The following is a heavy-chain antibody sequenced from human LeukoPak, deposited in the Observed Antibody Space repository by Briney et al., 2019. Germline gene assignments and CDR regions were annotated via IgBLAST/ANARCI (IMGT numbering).Heavy chain of an antibody. Sequence: GGSLRLSCAASGFPFSSYWMNWVRHVPGKGLEWVANIKQDGSEKYYVDSVKGRFIVSRDNARNSLYLQMNSLRAEDTAVYYCAKSQQQLARSFDYWGQGTLVTVSS. CDR3: AKSQQQLARSFDY. V-gene: IGHV3-7*03. CDR1: GFPFSSYW. CDR2: IKQDGSEK. D-gene: IGHD6-13*01. J-gene: IGHJ4*02.